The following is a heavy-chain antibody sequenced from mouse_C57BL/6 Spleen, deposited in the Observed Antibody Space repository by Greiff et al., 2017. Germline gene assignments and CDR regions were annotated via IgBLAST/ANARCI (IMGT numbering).Heavy chain of an antibody. CDR3: ARIIYYYGSRSFFDY. Sequence: VQLQQPGAELVMPGASVKLSCKASGYTFTSYWMHWVKQRPGQGLEWIGEIDPSDSYTNYNQKFKGKSTLTVDKSSSTAYMQLSSLTSEDSAVYYCARIIYYYGSRSFFDYWGQGTTLTVSS. V-gene: IGHV1-69*01. J-gene: IGHJ2*01. CDR1: GYTFTSYW. CDR2: IDPSDSYT. D-gene: IGHD1-1*01.